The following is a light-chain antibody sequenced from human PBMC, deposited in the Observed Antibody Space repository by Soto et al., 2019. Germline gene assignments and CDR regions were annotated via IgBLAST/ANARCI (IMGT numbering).Light chain of an antibody. CDR2: GAS. V-gene: IGKV3-20*01. CDR3: QQYNTFWT. CDR1: QSVISSY. Sequence: EIVLTQSPGTLSLSPGERATLSCRASQSVISSYLAWYQQKPSQAPRLLIYGASSRATGIPDRFSGSGSGTDFTLTISSLQPDDFATYYCQQYNTFWTFGQGTKVDIK. J-gene: IGKJ1*01.